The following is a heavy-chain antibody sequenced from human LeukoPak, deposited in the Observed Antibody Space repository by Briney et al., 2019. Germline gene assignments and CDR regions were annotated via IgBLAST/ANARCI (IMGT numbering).Heavy chain of an antibody. J-gene: IGHJ4*02. CDR2: IYNNGRA. D-gene: IGHD6-19*01. CDR1: GGSISTSSFY. V-gene: IGHV4-39*01. Sequence: SETLSLTCSVSGGSISTSSFYWAWIRQPPGKGPEWIGSIYNNGRAYYNPSLQSRVTISVDTSKNQFSLKLSSVTAADTAVFYCARLVWAGNGSGRCDYWGQGTLVIVSS. CDR3: ARLVWAGNGSGRCDY.